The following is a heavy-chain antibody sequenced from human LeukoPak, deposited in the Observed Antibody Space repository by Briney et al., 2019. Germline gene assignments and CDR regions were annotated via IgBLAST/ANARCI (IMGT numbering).Heavy chain of an antibody. CDR1: GCSISTYH. CDR2: MQSTGNS. CDR3: ARDKQHSYGRYFDH. J-gene: IGHJ4*02. V-gene: IGHV4-59*01. Sequence: PSETLSLTCTVSGCSISTYHWNWIRKSPEKGREWIGYMQSTGNSNYNPSLKSRVTMSVDMSRNQIVLNLSSVTPADTAVYFCARDKQHSYGRYFDHWGQGILVTVSS. D-gene: IGHD5-18*01.